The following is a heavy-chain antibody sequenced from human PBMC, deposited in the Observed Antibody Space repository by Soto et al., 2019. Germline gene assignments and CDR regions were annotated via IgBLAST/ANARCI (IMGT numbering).Heavy chain of an antibody. CDR2: IRSKTNSYAT. J-gene: IGHJ3*02. V-gene: IGHV3-73*01. D-gene: IGHD3-3*01. Sequence: EVQLVESGGGLVQPGGSLKLSCAASGFTFSGSAMHWVRQASGKGLEWVGRIRSKTNSYATAYAASVEGRLTISRDDSKNTAYLQMNSLKAEDTAVYYCTKSGYLAAFEIWGQGTMVTVSS. CDR1: GFTFSGSA. CDR3: TKSGYLAAFEI.